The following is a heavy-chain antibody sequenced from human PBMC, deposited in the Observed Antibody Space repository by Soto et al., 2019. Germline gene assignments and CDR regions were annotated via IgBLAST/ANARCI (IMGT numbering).Heavy chain of an antibody. CDR3: AKVWDIVVVPAASGPFDY. Sequence: QPGGSLRLSCAASGFTFSSYAMSWVRQAPGKGLEWVSAISGSGGSTYYADSVKGRFTISRDNSKNTLYLQMNSLRAEDTAVYYCAKVWDIVVVPAASGPFDYWGQGTLVTVSS. D-gene: IGHD2-2*01. V-gene: IGHV3-23*01. CDR1: GFTFSSYA. J-gene: IGHJ4*02. CDR2: ISGSGGST.